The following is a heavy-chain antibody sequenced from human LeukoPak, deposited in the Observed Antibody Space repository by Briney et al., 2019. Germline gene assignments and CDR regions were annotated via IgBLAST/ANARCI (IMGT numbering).Heavy chain of an antibody. Sequence: PGGSLRLSCAASGFTFSSYGMHWVRQAPGKGLEWVSVISGSGGSTDYADSVKGRFTISRDRSKNTLYLQMNSLRAEDTAVYYCAKHWQQLREPLDYWGQGTLVTVSS. D-gene: IGHD6-13*01. J-gene: IGHJ4*02. CDR2: ISGSGGST. V-gene: IGHV3-23*01. CDR3: AKHWQQLREPLDY. CDR1: GFTFSSYG.